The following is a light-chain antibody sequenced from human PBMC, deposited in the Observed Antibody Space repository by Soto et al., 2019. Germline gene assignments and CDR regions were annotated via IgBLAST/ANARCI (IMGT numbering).Light chain of an antibody. J-gene: IGLJ1*01. Sequence: QSVLTQPASVSGSPGQSITISCTGTSGDIGGYNYVSWYQQHPGKAPKLLISEVTNRPSGVSNRFSGSKSGNTASLTISGLQAEDEADYYCLSYSSSTSPYVLGTATKLTVL. V-gene: IGLV2-14*01. CDR1: SGDIGGYNY. CDR2: EVT. CDR3: LSYSSSTSPYV.